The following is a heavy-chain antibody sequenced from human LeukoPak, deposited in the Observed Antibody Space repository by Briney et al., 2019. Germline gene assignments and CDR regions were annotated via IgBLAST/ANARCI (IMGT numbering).Heavy chain of an antibody. CDR2: IKFHGHET. Sequence: GGSLRLSCAASGFILSSYWMHWVRQAPGKGLEWVAFIKFHGHETFYADSVEGRFTFSRDNSRNTLYLQMNSLRSEDTAVYYCAKMSYFYGSGSAYWGQGTLVTVSS. CDR3: AKMSYFYGSGSAY. J-gene: IGHJ4*02. D-gene: IGHD3-10*01. V-gene: IGHV3-30*02. CDR1: GFILSSYW.